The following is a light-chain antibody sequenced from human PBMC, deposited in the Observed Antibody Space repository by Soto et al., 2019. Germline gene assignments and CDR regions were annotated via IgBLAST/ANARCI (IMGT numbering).Light chain of an antibody. Sequence: DIQMTQSPSSVSASVGDRVTITCRASQGINSWLAWYQQRPGKPPKLLIYAASTLQSGVPSRFSGSGSGTDFTLTISSLPPEDFATYYCQQANTFPPVTFGPGTKVEIK. J-gene: IGKJ3*01. CDR2: AAS. CDR3: QQANTFPPVT. CDR1: QGINSW. V-gene: IGKV1D-12*01.